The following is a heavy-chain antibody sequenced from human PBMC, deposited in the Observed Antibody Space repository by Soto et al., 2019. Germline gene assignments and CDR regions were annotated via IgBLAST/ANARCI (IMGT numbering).Heavy chain of an antibody. CDR2: IKSKTDGGTT. Sequence: EVQLVESGGALVKPGGSLGLSCAVSGFTFNNAWMSWVRQAPGKGLEWVGRIKSKTDGGTTDHAASVKGRFTISRDDSKNTLYLQMDSLKIEDTAMYYCTTSPRAQYWGQGTLVSVSS. V-gene: IGHV3-15*02. CDR3: TTSPRAQY. CDR1: GFTFNNAW. J-gene: IGHJ4*02.